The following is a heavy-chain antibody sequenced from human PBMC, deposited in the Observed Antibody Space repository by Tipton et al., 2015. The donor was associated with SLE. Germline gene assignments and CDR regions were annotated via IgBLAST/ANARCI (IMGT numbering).Heavy chain of an antibody. Sequence: TLSLTCTVSGGSLSSYYWSWIRQPPGKGLEWIGYIYYSGSTNYNPSLKSRVTISVDTSKNQFSLKLSSVTAADTAVYYCARWVTPAPHWFDPWGQGTLVTVSS. CDR3: ARWVTPAPHWFDP. D-gene: IGHD4-23*01. CDR2: IYYSGST. V-gene: IGHV4-59*01. CDR1: GGSLSSYY. J-gene: IGHJ5*02.